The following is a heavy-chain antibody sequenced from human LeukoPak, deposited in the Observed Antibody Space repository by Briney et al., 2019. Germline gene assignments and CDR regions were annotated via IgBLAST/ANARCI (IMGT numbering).Heavy chain of an antibody. Sequence: GGSLRLSCAASGFTFSSYSMNWVRQAPGKGLEWVSYISSSSSTIYYADSVKGRFTISRVNAKNSLYLQMNSLRAEDTAVYYCARDSSTYSSSWYPISNYYYCYYGMDVWGQGTTVTVSS. CDR3: ARDSSTYSSSWYPISNYYYCYYGMDV. CDR2: ISSSSSTI. V-gene: IGHV3-48*01. J-gene: IGHJ6*02. D-gene: IGHD6-13*01. CDR1: GFTFSSYS.